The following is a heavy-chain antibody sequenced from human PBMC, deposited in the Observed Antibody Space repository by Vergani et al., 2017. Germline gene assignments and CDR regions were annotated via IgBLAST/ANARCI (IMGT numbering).Heavy chain of an antibody. V-gene: IGHV4-39*01. CDR2: IYYSGST. CDR3: ASPSKYCSGGSCYNY. Sequence: QLQLQESGPGLVKPSETLSLTCTVSGGSISSRSYYWGWIRQPPGKGLEWIGSIYYSGSTYYNPSLKSRVTISVDTSKNQFSLKLSSVTAADTAVYYCASPSKYCSGGSCYNYWGQGTLVTVSS. CDR1: GGSISSRSYY. J-gene: IGHJ4*02. D-gene: IGHD2-15*01.